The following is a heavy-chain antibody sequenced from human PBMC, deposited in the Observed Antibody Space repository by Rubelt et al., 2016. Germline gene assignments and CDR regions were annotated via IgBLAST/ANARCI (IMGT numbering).Heavy chain of an antibody. CDR2: INHSGST. Sequence: QVQLQQWGAGLLKPSETLSLTCAVYGGSFSGYYWSWIRQPPGKGLEWIGEINHSGSTNYNPSLKSRVTIPVDTSKSQFSLKLSLVTAADTAVYYCARGKEGLGVTMMDYWGQGTLVTVSS. V-gene: IGHV4-34*01. D-gene: IGHD3-22*01. CDR3: ARGKEGLGVTMMDY. CDR1: GGSFSGYY. J-gene: IGHJ4*02.